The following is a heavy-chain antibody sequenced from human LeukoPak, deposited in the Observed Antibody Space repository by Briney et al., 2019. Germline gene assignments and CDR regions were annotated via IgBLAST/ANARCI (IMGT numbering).Heavy chain of an antibody. CDR1: GGTFSSYA. V-gene: IGHV1-69*05. J-gene: IGHJ5*02. D-gene: IGHD3-22*01. CDR2: IIPIFGTA. Sequence: SVTVSCKASGGTFSSYAISWVRQAPGQGLEWMGGIIPIFGTANYAQKFQGRVTITTDESTSTAYMELSSLRSEDTAVYYCAREYYYDSSGYYGRTNWFDPWGQGTLVTVSS. CDR3: AREYYYDSSGYYGRTNWFDP.